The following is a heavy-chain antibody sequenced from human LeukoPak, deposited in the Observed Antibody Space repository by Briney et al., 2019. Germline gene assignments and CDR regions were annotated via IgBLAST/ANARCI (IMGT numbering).Heavy chain of an antibody. Sequence: ASVKVSCKASGYTFTSYYLHWVRQAPGQGLEWIGIINPSGGSASYAQKFQGRGTMTRDTSTSTVYLELSSLRSGDTAVYYCARATQSWFDPWGQGTLVTVSS. CDR3: ARATQSWFDP. V-gene: IGHV1-46*01. CDR1: GYTFTSYY. CDR2: INPSGGSA. J-gene: IGHJ5*02.